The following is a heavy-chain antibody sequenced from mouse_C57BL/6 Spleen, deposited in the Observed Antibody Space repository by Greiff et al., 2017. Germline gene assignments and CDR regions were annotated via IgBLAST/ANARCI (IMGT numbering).Heavy chain of an antibody. V-gene: IGHV1-67*01. CDR1: GYTFTDYA. Sequence: QVQLQQSGPELVRPGVSVKISCKGSGYTFTDYAMHWVKQSHAKSLEWIGVISTYYGDASYNQKFKDKATMTVDKSPSTAYMELARLTSEDSAVYYCARWGKFITTVVATDYFDYWGQGTTLTVSS. CDR3: ARWGKFITTVVATDYFDY. D-gene: IGHD1-1*01. J-gene: IGHJ2*01. CDR2: ISTYYGDA.